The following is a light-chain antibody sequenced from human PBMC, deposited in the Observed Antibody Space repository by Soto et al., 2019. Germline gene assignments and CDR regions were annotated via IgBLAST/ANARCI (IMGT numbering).Light chain of an antibody. V-gene: IGLV2-11*01. CDR2: DVS. Sequence: QSVLTQPRSVSGSPGQSITISCTGTSSDVGGYKFVCWYQQHPGKVPKLMIYDVSRRPSGVPDRFSGSKSGNTASLTISGLQAEDEADYYCSSYAGTSVVFGGGTKVTV. CDR3: SSYAGTSVV. CDR1: SSDVGGYKF. J-gene: IGLJ2*01.